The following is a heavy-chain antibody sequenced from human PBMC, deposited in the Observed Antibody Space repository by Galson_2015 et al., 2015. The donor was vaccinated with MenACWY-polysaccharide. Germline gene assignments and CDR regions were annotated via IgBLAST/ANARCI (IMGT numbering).Heavy chain of an antibody. V-gene: IGHV1-18*01. CDR1: GYTFTSYG. D-gene: IGHD2-21*02. CDR2: ISAYNGNT. J-gene: IGHJ6*02. CDR3: ATASVISNYYGMDV. Sequence: QSGAEVKKPGASVKVSCKASGYTFTSYGVSWVRQAPGQGLEWMGWISAYNGNTNYAQKLQGRVTITADESTSTAYMELSSLRSEDTAVYYCATASVISNYYGMDVWGQGTTVTVSS.